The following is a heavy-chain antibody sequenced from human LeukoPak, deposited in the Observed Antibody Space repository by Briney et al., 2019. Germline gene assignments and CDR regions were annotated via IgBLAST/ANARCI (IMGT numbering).Heavy chain of an antibody. J-gene: IGHJ4*02. V-gene: IGHV3-23*01. Sequence: GGSLRLSCAASRFTFSSYAMSWVRQAPGKGLEWVSAISGSGGSTYYADSVKGRFTISRDNSKNTLYLQMNSLRAEDTAVYYCAKTPHCSGGSCYLGGDYWGQGTLVTVSS. CDR3: AKTPHCSGGSCYLGGDY. CDR1: RFTFSSYA. CDR2: ISGSGGST. D-gene: IGHD2-15*01.